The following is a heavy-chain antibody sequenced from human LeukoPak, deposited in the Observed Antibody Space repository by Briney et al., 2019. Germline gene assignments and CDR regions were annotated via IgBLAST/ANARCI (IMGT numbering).Heavy chain of an antibody. Sequence: SETLPLTCTVSGGSISSYYWSWIRQPAGKGLEWIGRIYTSGSTNYNPSLKSRVTISVDKSKNQFSLKLSSVTAADTAVYYCASGYGGYAPFDYWGQGTLVTVSS. J-gene: IGHJ4*02. CDR3: ASGYGGYAPFDY. V-gene: IGHV4-4*07. D-gene: IGHD5-12*01. CDR1: GGSISSYY. CDR2: IYTSGST.